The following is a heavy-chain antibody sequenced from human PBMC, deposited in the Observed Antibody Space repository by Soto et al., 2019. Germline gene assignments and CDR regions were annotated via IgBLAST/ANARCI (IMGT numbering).Heavy chain of an antibody. V-gene: IGHV4-30-4*01. J-gene: IGHJ6*02. CDR2: IYYSGST. D-gene: IGHD3-3*01. CDR1: GGSISSGDYY. CDR3: ARANDFWSGYGYYGMDV. Sequence: PSETLSLTCTVSGGSISSGDYYWSWIRQPPGKGLEWIGYIYYSGSTYYNPSLKSRVTISVDTSKNQFSLELSSVTAADTTVYYCARANDFWSGYGYYGMDVGGQGTTGTVA.